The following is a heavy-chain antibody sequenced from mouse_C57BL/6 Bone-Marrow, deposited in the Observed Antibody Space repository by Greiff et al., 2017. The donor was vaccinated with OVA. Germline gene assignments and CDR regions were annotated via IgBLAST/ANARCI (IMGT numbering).Heavy chain of an antibody. J-gene: IGHJ3*01. D-gene: IGHD1-1*01. CDR2: ISSGSSTS. V-gene: IGHV5-17*01. CDR1: GFTFSDYG. CDR3: ARDYSGSSPFAY. Sequence: EVMLVESGGGLVKPGGSLKLSCAASGFTFSDYGMHWVRQAPEKGLEWVAYISSGSSTSYYADTVKCLVTISRYNAKNTLFLQMTSLRSEDTAMYYCARDYSGSSPFAYWGQGTLVTVSA.